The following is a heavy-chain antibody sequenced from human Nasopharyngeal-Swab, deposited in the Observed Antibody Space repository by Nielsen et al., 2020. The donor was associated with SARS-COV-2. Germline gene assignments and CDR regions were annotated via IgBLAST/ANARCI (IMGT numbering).Heavy chain of an antibody. J-gene: IGHJ4*02. CDR3: ARGTAVAGGYYLDY. V-gene: IGHV3-21*01. CDR2: ISSSSSYI. CDR1: GFTFSSYS. Sequence: GESLKISCAASGFTFSSYSMNWVRQAPGKGLEWVSSISSSSSYIYYADSVKGRFTISRDNAKNSLYLQMNSLRAEDTAIYYCARGTAVAGGYYLDYWGQGTLVTVSS. D-gene: IGHD4-23*01.